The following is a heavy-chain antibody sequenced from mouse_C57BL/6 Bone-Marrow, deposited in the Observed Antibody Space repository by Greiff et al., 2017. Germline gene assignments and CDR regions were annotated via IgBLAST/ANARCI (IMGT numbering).Heavy chain of an antibody. CDR2: INYDGSST. CDR1: GFTFSDYY. V-gene: IGHV5-16*01. J-gene: IGHJ3*01. CDR3: ARDDDSCAY. Sequence: DVHLVESEGGLVQPGISMKLSCTASGFTFSDYYMAWVRQVPEKGLEWVANINYDGSSTYYLDSLKSRFIISRDNAKNILYLQMSSLKSEDTATYYCARDDDSCAYWGQGTLVTVSA.